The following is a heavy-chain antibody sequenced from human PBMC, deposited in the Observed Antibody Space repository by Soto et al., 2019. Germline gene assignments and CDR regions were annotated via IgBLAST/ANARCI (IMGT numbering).Heavy chain of an antibody. J-gene: IGHJ5*02. Sequence: GAPGKVCCKVSLYTLTEVFIHWGRQGPGKRTEMIGSFDPEDSETIYAQKFQGRVTMTEDTSTDTAYMELSSLRSEDTAVYYCATGPIIPYDSLTGYRNRFDPWGQGTLVTVSS. D-gene: IGHD3-9*01. CDR3: ATGPIIPYDSLTGYRNRFDP. V-gene: IGHV1-24*01. CDR1: LYTLTEVF. CDR2: FDPEDSET.